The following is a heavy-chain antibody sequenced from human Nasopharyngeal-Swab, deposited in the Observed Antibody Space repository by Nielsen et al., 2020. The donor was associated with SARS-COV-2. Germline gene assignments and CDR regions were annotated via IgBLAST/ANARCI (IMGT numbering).Heavy chain of an antibody. D-gene: IGHD1-26*01. CDR3: AREEWEAYDAFDI. CDR1: GYTFTSYY. V-gene: IGHV1-46*01. Sequence: ASVKVSCKASGYTFTSYYMHWVRQAPGQGLEWMGIINPSGGSTSYAQKFQCRVTMTRDTSTSTVYMELSSLRSEDTAVYYCAREEWEAYDAFDIWGQGTMVTVSS. J-gene: IGHJ3*02. CDR2: INPSGGST.